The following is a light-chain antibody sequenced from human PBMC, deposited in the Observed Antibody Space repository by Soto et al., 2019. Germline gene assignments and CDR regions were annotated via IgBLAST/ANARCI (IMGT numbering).Light chain of an antibody. V-gene: IGKV1-5*01. J-gene: IGKJ1*01. CDR1: QTISNW. Sequence: DIQMTQSPSTLSASVGDRVTITCRASQTISNWLAWYPQNPGKAPNVLIYDASTLDGGVPSRFSRSGSGTDFTLTISSLQPDDFAIYYCQQYNSYWTFGQGTQVDIK. CDR3: QQYNSYWT. CDR2: DAS.